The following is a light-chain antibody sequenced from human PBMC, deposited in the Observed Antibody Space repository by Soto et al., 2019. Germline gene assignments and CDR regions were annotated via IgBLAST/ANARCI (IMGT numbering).Light chain of an antibody. CDR2: EVS. Sequence: QSALTQPASVSGSPGQSITISCTGTSSDVGGYNYVSWYQQHPGKAPKLMIYEVSNRPSGVSNRSSGSKSGNTASLTISGLQAEDEADYYCSSYTSSSTLEVVFGGGTKLTVL. J-gene: IGLJ2*01. CDR1: SSDVGGYNY. CDR3: SSYTSSSTLEVV. V-gene: IGLV2-14*01.